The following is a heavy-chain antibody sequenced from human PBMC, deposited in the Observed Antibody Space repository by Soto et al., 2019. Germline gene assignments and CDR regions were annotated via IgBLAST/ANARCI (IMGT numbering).Heavy chain of an antibody. CDR1: GYTFTTYD. CDR2: ISPYSGHT. J-gene: IGHJ5*02. V-gene: IGHV1-18*01. D-gene: IGHD4-4*01. CDR3: GRQIPGYSHTFDP. Sequence: GASVKVSCKASGYTFTTYDLSWVRQAPGQGLEWMGWISPYSGHTKYAQKLQGRVTMTTDTSTNTAYVELRSLGSDDTALYYCGRQIPGYSHTFDPWGHGTLVTAS.